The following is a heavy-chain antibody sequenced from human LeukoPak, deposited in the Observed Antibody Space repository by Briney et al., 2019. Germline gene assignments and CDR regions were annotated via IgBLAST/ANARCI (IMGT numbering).Heavy chain of an antibody. J-gene: IGHJ4*02. CDR1: GGSISSYY. CDR2: IYYSGST. CDR3: ARDYSTRYFDS. D-gene: IGHD2-21*01. V-gene: IGHV4-59*01. Sequence: TPSETLSLTCTVSGGSISSYYWSWIRQPPGKGLEWIGYIYYSGSTNYNPSLKSRVAISVDTSKNQFSLKLSSVTAADTAVYYCARDYSTRYFDSWGQGTPVTVSS.